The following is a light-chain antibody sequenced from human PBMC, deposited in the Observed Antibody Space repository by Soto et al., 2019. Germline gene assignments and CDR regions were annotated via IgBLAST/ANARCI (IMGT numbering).Light chain of an antibody. J-gene: IGLJ1*01. CDR1: SSDVGGYNY. CDR3: SSYTSTSTLV. CDR2: EVT. Sequence: QSALTQPASVSGSPGQSITISCTGTSSDVGGYNYVAWYQQHPDKAPKLMIFEVTNRPSGASDRFSGSKSGNTASLTISGLQAEDEADYYCSSYTSTSTLVFGTGTKLTV. V-gene: IGLV2-14*01.